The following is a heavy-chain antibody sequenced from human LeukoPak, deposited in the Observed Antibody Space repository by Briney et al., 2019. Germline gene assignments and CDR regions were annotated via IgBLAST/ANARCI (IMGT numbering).Heavy chain of an antibody. D-gene: IGHD3-16*02. Sequence: PGGSLRLSCAASGFTFTTYTMNWVRQAPGKGLEWVSFISSSGATVYYADSVKGRFTISRDNAKNSLFLQMSSLRDEDTAVYYCARGSDFVWGSYRPYFDYWGQGTLVTVSS. CDR3: ARGSDFVWGSYRPYFDY. J-gene: IGHJ4*02. V-gene: IGHV3-48*02. CDR1: GFTFTTYT. CDR2: ISSSGATV.